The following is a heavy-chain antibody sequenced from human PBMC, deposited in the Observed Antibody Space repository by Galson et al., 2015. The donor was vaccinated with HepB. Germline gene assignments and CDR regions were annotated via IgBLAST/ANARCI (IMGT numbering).Heavy chain of an antibody. CDR1: GFTFDDYT. CDR2: ISWDGGST. Sequence: SLRLSCAASGFTFDDYTMHWVRQAPGKGLEWVSLISWDGGSTYYADSVKGRFTISRDNSKNSLYLQMNSLRTEDTALYYCAKGPVPAADYYYGMDVWGQGTTVTVSS. D-gene: IGHD2-2*01. CDR3: AKGPVPAADYYYGMDV. V-gene: IGHV3-43*01. J-gene: IGHJ6*02.